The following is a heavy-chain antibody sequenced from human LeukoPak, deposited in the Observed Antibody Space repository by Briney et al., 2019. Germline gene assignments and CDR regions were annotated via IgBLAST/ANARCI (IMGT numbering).Heavy chain of an antibody. CDR3: ARLTGYSYGYVDYYYMDV. V-gene: IGHV4-38-2*01. Sequence: SETLSLTCAVSGYSISSGYYWGWIRQPPGKGLEWIGSIYHSGSTYYNPSLKSRVTISVDTSKNQFSLKLSSVTAADTAVYYCARLTGYSYGYVDYYYMDVWGKGTTVTVSS. D-gene: IGHD5-18*01. CDR2: IYHSGST. J-gene: IGHJ6*03. CDR1: GYSISSGYY.